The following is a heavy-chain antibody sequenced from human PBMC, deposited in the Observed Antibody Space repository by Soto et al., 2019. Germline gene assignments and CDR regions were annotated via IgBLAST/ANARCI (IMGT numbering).Heavy chain of an antibody. Sequence: PGGSLRLSCIASGFIFSKSGMHWVRQAPGRGLEWVAGIWYDGSNKYYADSVKGRFTNSRDNSKNTLNLQINSLRAEDTAVYYCARGNWNYGYFDYWGQGT. CDR2: IWYDGSNK. CDR3: ARGNWNYGYFDY. J-gene: IGHJ4*02. V-gene: IGHV3-33*01. D-gene: IGHD1-7*01. CDR1: GFIFSKSG.